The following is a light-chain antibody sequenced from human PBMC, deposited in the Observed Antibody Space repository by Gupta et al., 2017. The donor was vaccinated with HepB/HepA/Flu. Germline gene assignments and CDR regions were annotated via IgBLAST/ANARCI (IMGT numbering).Light chain of an antibody. Sequence: QLVLTQSPSASASLGASVKLTCTLSSGHSTYAIAWHQLQPEKGPRFLMKLDYDGSHTKGDGIPDRFSGSSSGAERYLTISSLQSDDEADYYCHTWGTGSQGVFGGGTKLTVL. J-gene: IGLJ3*02. CDR3: HTWGTGSQGV. CDR2: LDYDGSH. CDR1: SGHSTYA. V-gene: IGLV4-69*01.